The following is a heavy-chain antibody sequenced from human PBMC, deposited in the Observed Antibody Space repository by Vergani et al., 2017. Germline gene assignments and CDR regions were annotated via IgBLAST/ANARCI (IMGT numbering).Heavy chain of an antibody. J-gene: IGHJ6*04. CDR2: MYSTTGSF. CDR1: GESMDGDF. D-gene: IGHD5-12*01. CDR3: AIDGGYEAMDV. V-gene: IGHV4-4*07. Sequence: QVQLQESGPGQVRPPETLSLTCSVSGESMDGDFWSWIRQPAGKGLEWIGRMYSTTGSFDYNPSLKSRLTMSFDTSKNRFFLKLRSVTAADTGVYYCAIDGGYEAMDVWGRGTTVIVSS.